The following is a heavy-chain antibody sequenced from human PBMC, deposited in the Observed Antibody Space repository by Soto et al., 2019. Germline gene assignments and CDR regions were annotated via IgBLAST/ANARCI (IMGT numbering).Heavy chain of an antibody. V-gene: IGHV4-59*08. Sequence: QWQVQESGPGLVKPSETLSLTCTVSGGSITFNFWSWIRQPPGKGLEWIGYVFHTGNTDYNPSLKSRVTISVDTSKNRLSLKLDSVTAADTAIYSCARGSGWLDYWGQGTLVTVSS. D-gene: IGHD6-19*01. J-gene: IGHJ4*02. CDR3: ARGSGWLDY. CDR2: VFHTGNT. CDR1: GGSITFNF.